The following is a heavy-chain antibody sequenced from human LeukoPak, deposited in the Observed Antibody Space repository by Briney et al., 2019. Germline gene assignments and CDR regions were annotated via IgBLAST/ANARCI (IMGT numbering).Heavy chain of an antibody. D-gene: IGHD3-3*02. CDR3: ARDSVLGLGRHGGWFDP. Sequence: GGSLRLSCAASGFTFSSYWMSWVRQAPGKGLEWVANIKQDGSEKYYVDSVKGRFTISRDNAKNSLYLQMNSLRAEDTAVYYCARDSVLGLGRHGGWFDPWGQGTLVTVSS. CDR2: IKQDGSEK. J-gene: IGHJ5*02. CDR1: GFTFSSYW. V-gene: IGHV3-7*01.